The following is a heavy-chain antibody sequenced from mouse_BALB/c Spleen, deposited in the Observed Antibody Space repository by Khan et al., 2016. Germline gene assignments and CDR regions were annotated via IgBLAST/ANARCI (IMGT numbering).Heavy chain of an antibody. V-gene: IGHV9-1*02. CDR2: IDTYSGES. D-gene: IGHD3-1*01. CDR1: GDAFINYG. Sequence: QIQLVQSGPDLKKPGETVKISCKATGDAFINYGMNWVKQAPGKGLEWMGWIDTYSGESTYADDFKGLFAFSLETSARTAYLQTIILHNDDMATSLCARRTQLDLYYAMDYWGQGTSVTGSS. CDR3: ARRTQLDLYYAMDY. J-gene: IGHJ4*01.